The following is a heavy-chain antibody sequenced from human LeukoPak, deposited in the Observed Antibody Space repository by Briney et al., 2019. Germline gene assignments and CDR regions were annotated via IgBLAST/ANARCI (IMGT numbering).Heavy chain of an antibody. D-gene: IGHD3-16*01. CDR2: IYTTGST. V-gene: IGHV4-4*07. J-gene: IGHJ4*02. CDR1: GGSISSYY. Sequence: PSETLSLTCTVSGGSISSYYWTWIRQPAGKGLEWIGRIYTTGSTNFNPSLKSRVTMSVDISKSQFSLKLSSVTAADTAVYYCAREEHVGANFDYWGQGTLVTVSS. CDR3: AREEHVGANFDY.